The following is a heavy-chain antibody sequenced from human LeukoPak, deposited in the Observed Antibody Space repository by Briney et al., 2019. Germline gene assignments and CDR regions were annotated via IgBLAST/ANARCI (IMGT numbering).Heavy chain of an antibody. CDR2: IYPGDADT. CDR3: ARRSYDSSVYYRYMYYFDY. J-gene: IGHJ4*02. V-gene: IGHV5-51*01. CDR1: GYSFTTNW. D-gene: IGHD3-22*01. Sequence: GESLKISCKGSGYSFTTNWICWGRQIPGKGLEWMGIIYPGDADTRYNPSFQGQVTISVDKSISTAYLQWSSLKASDTAMYYCARRSYDSSVYYRYMYYFDYWGQGTLVTVSS.